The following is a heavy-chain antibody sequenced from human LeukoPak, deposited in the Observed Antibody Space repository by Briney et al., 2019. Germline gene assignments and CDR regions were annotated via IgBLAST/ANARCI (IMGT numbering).Heavy chain of an antibody. Sequence: GGSLRLSCAASGFTFNNYYMNWVRQAPGKGLEWVSYISSGSSTIYYADSVKGRFTISRDNAKNSLYLQMNSLRAEDTALYFCAKKAQYNGNYPLDYWGQGTLVTVSS. CDR2: ISSGSSTI. CDR3: AKKAQYNGNYPLDY. V-gene: IGHV3-48*01. CDR1: GFTFNNYY. J-gene: IGHJ4*02. D-gene: IGHD1-26*01.